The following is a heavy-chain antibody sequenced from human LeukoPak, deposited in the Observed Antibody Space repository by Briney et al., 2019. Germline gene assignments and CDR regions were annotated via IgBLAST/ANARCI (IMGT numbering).Heavy chain of an antibody. Sequence: PSETLSLTCTVSGGSISSYYWSWIRQPPGKGLEWIGYIYYSGSTNYNPSLKSRVTISVDTSKNQFSLKLSSVTAADTAVYYCARHRGKWFGEVFDYWGQGTLVTVSS. V-gene: IGHV4-59*08. CDR2: IYYSGST. CDR1: GGSISSYY. D-gene: IGHD3-10*01. CDR3: ARHRGKWFGEVFDY. J-gene: IGHJ4*02.